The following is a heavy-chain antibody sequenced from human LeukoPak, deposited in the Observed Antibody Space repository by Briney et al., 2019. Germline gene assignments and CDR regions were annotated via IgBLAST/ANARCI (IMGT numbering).Heavy chain of an antibody. D-gene: IGHD3-10*01. J-gene: IGHJ5*02. V-gene: IGHV1-69*05. CDR1: GYTFTSYG. CDR3: ASVLLWFGELGWFDP. Sequence: SVKVSCKASGYTFTSYGISWVRQAPGQGLEWMGGIIPIFGTANYAQKFQGRVTITTDESTSTAYMELSSLRSEDTAVYYCASVLLWFGELGWFDPWGQGTLVTVSS. CDR2: IIPIFGTA.